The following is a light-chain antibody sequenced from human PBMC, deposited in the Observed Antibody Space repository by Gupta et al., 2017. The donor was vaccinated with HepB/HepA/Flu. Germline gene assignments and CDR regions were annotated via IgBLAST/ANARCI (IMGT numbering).Light chain of an antibody. CDR2: DVS. Sequence: QSALTQPASVSGSPGQSITISCTGTSSDVGAYNHVSWYQQHPDKGTKLIIYDVSLRPSGVPNRFSGSKAGNTASLTISGLQAEDEADYYCSSLTTKNSLLFGGGTKLTVL. CDR1: SSDVGAYNH. CDR3: SSLTTKNSLL. V-gene: IGLV2-14*03. J-gene: IGLJ2*01.